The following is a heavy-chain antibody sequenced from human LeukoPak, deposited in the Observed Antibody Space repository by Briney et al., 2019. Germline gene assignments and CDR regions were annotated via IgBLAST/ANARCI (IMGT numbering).Heavy chain of an antibody. CDR3: ARDGGYGSGSYYFDH. D-gene: IGHD3-10*01. CDR1: GGSISSYY. V-gene: IGHV4-59*12. Sequence: PSETLSLTCTVSGGSISSYYWSWIRQPPGKGLEWIGYIYYSGSTNYNPSLKSRVTISVDTSKNQFSLKLSSVTAADTAVYYCARDGGYGSGSYYFDHWGQGTLVTVSS. CDR2: IYYSGST. J-gene: IGHJ4*02.